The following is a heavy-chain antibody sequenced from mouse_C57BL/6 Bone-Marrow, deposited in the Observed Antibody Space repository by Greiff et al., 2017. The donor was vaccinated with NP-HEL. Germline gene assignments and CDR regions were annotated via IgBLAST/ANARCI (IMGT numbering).Heavy chain of an antibody. V-gene: IGHV7-3*01. Sequence: EVKLMESGGGLVQPGGSLSLSCAASGFTFTDYYMSWVRQPPGKALEWLGFIRNKANGYTTEYSASVKGRFTISRANSQSILYLQMNARRAEDSATYYCARSIYYDYADDPFYARDYWGQGTSVTVSS. CDR3: ARSIYYDYADDPFYARDY. J-gene: IGHJ4*01. CDR1: GFTFTDYY. CDR2: IRNKANGYTT. D-gene: IGHD2-4*01.